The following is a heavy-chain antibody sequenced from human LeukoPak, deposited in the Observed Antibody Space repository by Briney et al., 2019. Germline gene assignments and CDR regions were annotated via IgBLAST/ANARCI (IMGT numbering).Heavy chain of an antibody. D-gene: IGHD5-12*01. V-gene: IGHV3-30*18. CDR1: GFTFSSYG. CDR3: VKRQVVAALDYYGMDV. CDR2: ISYDGSNE. J-gene: IGHJ6*02. Sequence: GGSLRLSCAASGFTFSSYGMHWVRQAPGKGLEWVAVISYDGSNEYYADSVKGRFTISRDNSKNTLYLQMNSLRAEDTAVYYCVKRQVVAALDYYGMDVWGQGTTVTVSS.